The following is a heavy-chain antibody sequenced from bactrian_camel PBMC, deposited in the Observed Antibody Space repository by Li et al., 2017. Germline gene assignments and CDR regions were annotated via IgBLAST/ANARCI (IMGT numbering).Heavy chain of an antibody. J-gene: IGHJ4*01. CDR1: GYTYNRNC. V-gene: IGHV3S40*01. CDR3: AAEGALNGGICYGNPNY. Sequence: VQLVESGGGSVQAGGSLRLSCTVSGYTYNRNCMAWFRQAPGKEREGVARIYTGSGNTYYADSVKGRFTISQDNRKNTVFLQMDSLKTEDTAVYYCAAEGALNGGICYGNPNYWGQGTQVTVS. CDR2: IYTGSGNT. D-gene: IGHD5*01.